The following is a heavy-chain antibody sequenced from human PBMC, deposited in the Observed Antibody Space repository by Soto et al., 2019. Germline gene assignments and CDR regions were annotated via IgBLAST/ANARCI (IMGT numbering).Heavy chain of an antibody. CDR3: ARTYCSGGSCSFDY. CDR1: GGTFSSYA. V-gene: IGHV1-69*13. CDR2: IIPIFGTA. Sequence: ASVKVSCKASGGTFSSYAISWVRQAPGQGLEWMGGIIPIFGTANYAQKFQGRVTITADESTSTAYMELSSLRSEDTAVYYCARTYCSGGSCSFDYWGQVNLVTVSS. D-gene: IGHD2-15*01. J-gene: IGHJ4*02.